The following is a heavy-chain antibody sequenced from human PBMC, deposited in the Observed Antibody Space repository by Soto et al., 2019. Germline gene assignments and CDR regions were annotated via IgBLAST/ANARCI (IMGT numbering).Heavy chain of an antibody. V-gene: IGHV3-23*01. CDR3: ANGRATYGLLTHDY. Sequence: GGSLRLSCPASGFSFRNYAMSWVRQAPGKGLEWISTLTGSSSNIYYADSVKGRFAISRDNSRKTLYLQMNSLTAEDTAVYYCANGRATYGLLTHDYWGQGTLVNVSS. D-gene: IGHD3-10*01. CDR2: LTGSSSNI. CDR1: GFSFRNYA. J-gene: IGHJ4*02.